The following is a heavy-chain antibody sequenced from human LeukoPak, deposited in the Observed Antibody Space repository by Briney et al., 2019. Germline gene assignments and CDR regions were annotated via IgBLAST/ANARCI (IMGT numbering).Heavy chain of an antibody. D-gene: IGHD2-2*01. CDR2: IYYSGIT. CDR1: GGSVSSGAYY. J-gene: IGHJ4*02. V-gene: IGHV4-39*01. Sequence: PSETLSLTCTVSGGSVSSGAYYWGWIRQPPGKGLEWIGSIYYSGITYYNPSLRSRVTISVDTSKNQFSLKLSSVTATDTAVYYCHFKYCSSSTCFYYSDYWGQGTLVTVSS. CDR3: HFKYCSSSTCFYYSDY.